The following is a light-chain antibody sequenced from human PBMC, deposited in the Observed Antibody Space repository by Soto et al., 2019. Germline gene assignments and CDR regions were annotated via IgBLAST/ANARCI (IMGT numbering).Light chain of an antibody. V-gene: IGLV4-69*01. J-gene: IGLJ2*01. CDR3: QTWGTGIQV. CDR1: SGHSSYA. CDR2: LNSDGSH. Sequence: QLVLTQSPSASASLGASVKLTCTLSSGHSSYAIAWHQQQPEKGPRYLMNLNSDGSHSKGDGIPDRFSGSSSRAERYLTIASLQSEEEADYYCQTWGTGIQVFGGGTKLTVL.